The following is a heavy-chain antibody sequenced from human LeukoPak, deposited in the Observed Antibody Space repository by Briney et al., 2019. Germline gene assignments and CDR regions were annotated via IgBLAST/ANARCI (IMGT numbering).Heavy chain of an antibody. CDR3: ARDPFRRGSSYATMGSAFDY. D-gene: IGHD5-18*01. CDR2: INPNSGGT. J-gene: IGHJ4*02. Sequence: ASVKVSCKASGYTFTRYYMHWVRQAPGQGLEWMGWINPNSGGTNYAQKFQGRVTMTRDTSISTAYMELSRLRSDDTAVYYCARDPFRRGSSYATMGSAFDYWGQGTLVTVSS. CDR1: GYTFTRYY. V-gene: IGHV1-2*02.